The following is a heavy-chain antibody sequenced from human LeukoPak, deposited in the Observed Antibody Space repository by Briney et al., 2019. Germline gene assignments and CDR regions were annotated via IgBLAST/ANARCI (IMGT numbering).Heavy chain of an antibody. CDR3: ARGRGSYFLHDAFDI. CDR2: ISSNGGST. J-gene: IGHJ3*02. Sequence: GGSLRLSCAASGFTFSDYAMHWVRQAPGKGLEYVSAISSNGGSTFYANSLKGRFTISRDNSKNTLYLQMNSLRAGDTAVYYCARGRGSYFLHDAFDIWGQGTMVTVSS. D-gene: IGHD1-26*01. V-gene: IGHV3-64*01. CDR1: GFTFSDYA.